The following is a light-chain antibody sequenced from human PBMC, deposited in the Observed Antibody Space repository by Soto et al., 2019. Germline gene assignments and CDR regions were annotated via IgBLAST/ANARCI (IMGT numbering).Light chain of an antibody. CDR2: EVV. J-gene: IGLJ1*01. V-gene: IGLV2-8*01. CDR1: KSDIGVYDF. CDR3: KSYAGSNTYV. Sequence: QSVLTQLPSASGSPGQSVTISCTGSKSDIGVYDFVSWYQHHPGKAPRLIIYEVVQRPSGVPDRFSGSKSGNTASLTVSGRQAADEADYFCKSYAGSNTYVFGSGTKVTVL.